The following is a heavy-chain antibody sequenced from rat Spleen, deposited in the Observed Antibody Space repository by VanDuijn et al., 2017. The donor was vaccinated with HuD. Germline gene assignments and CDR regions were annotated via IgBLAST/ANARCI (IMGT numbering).Heavy chain of an antibody. V-gene: IGHV2-1*01. CDR2: IWGDGST. CDR3: TRSREKYYGYTSYFDY. J-gene: IGHJ2*01. CDR1: GFPLTSNS. D-gene: IGHD1-9*01. Sequence: QVQLKESGPGLVQPSQTLSLTCTVSGFPLTSNSVHWVRQPPGKGLEWMGGIWGDGSTDYHSLLKSRLTISRDTSKSQVFLKMNSLQTDDTAIYFCTRSREKYYGYTSYFDYWGQGVMVTVSS.